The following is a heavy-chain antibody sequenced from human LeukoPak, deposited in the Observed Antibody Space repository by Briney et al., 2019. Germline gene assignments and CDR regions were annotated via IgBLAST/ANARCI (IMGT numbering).Heavy chain of an antibody. Sequence: SVKVSCKASGGTFSSYAISWVRQAPGQGLEWMGGIIPIFGTANYAQKFQGRVTITTDESTSTAYMELSSLRSEDTAVYYCARSQWKRITIFGVVPLGYWGQGTLVTVSS. D-gene: IGHD3-3*01. V-gene: IGHV1-69*05. J-gene: IGHJ4*02. CDR2: IIPIFGTA. CDR3: ARSQWKRITIFGVVPLGY. CDR1: GGTFSSYA.